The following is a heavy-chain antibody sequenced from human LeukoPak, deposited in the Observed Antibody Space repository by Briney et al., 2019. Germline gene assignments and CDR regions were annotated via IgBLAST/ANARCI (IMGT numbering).Heavy chain of an antibody. CDR1: GYTFTGYY. Sequence: ASVKVSCKASGYTFTGYYMHWVRQAPGQGLEWMGWINPNSGGINYAQKFQGRVTMTRDTSISTAYMELSRLRSDDTAVYYCARLWYYYDSSGYLIYWGQGTLVTVSS. CDR2: INPNSGGI. V-gene: IGHV1-2*02. D-gene: IGHD3-22*01. J-gene: IGHJ4*02. CDR3: ARLWYYYDSSGYLIY.